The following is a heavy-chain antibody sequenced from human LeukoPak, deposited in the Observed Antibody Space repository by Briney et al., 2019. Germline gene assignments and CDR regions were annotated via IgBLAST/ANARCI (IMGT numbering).Heavy chain of an antibody. Sequence: GGSLRLSCAASGFTFDDYAMHWVRQAPGKGLEWVSGISWNSGSIGYADSVKGRFTISRDNAKNSLYLQMNSLRAEDTALYYCAKDIGLNWGINYWGQGTLVTVSS. V-gene: IGHV3-9*01. J-gene: IGHJ4*02. CDR3: AKDIGLNWGINY. CDR1: GFTFDDYA. CDR2: ISWNSGSI. D-gene: IGHD7-27*01.